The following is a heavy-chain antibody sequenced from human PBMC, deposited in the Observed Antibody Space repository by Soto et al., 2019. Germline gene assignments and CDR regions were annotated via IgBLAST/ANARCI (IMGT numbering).Heavy chain of an antibody. J-gene: IGHJ5*02. Sequence: EVQLVESGGGLVQPGGSLRLSCAASGFTVSSNYMSWFRQAPGKGLEWVSVIYDNGDTYYPDSVKGRFTISRDNSKNTLYLQMNSLRAEDTVVYHCVRVTTYYYGSGSVPWGQGTLVTVSS. CDR2: IYDNGDT. CDR3: VRVTTYYYGSGSVP. V-gene: IGHV3-66*01. CDR1: GFTVSSNY. D-gene: IGHD3-10*01.